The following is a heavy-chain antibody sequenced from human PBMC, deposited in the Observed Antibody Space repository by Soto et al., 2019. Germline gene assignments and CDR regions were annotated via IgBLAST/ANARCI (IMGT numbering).Heavy chain of an antibody. CDR3: ARGPRGWYGFDY. CDR1: GFAFSSSW. J-gene: IGHJ4*02. CDR2: NNFDGSSA. V-gene: IGHV3-74*01. D-gene: IGHD6-19*01. Sequence: EVQLVESGGGLVQPGGSLRLSCAGSGFAFSSSWMHWVRQDPGKGLVWVSRNNFDGSSADYADSVKGRFTISRDNAKNTLYLEMNSLRAEDTAVYHCARGPRGWYGFDYWGQGTLVTVSS.